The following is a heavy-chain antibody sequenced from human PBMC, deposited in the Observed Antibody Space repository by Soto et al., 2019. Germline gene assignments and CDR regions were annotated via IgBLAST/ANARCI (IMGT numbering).Heavy chain of an antibody. D-gene: IGHD2-2*01. J-gene: IGHJ5*02. CDR1: RYNFTNYW. Sequence: GESLKISCKGSRYNFTNYWISWVRQMPGKGLEWMGRIDPSDSYTNYSPSFQGHVTISADKSISTAYLQWSSLKASDTAMYYCVRHPTAPAALDPWGQGTLVTVSS. V-gene: IGHV5-10-1*01. CDR3: VRHPTAPAALDP. CDR2: IDPSDSYT.